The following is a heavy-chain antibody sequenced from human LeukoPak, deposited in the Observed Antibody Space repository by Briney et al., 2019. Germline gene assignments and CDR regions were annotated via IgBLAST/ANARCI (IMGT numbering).Heavy chain of an antibody. D-gene: IGHD2-15*01. V-gene: IGHV4-38-2*01. Sequence: SETLSPTCAVSGYSISSGYYWVWIRQPPGKGLEWIGSIYHSGSTYYNPSLKSRVTISVDTSKNQLSLKLSSVTAADTAVYYCARGGAATGNFDYWGQGTLVTVSS. CDR2: IYHSGST. CDR1: GYSISSGYY. CDR3: ARGGAATGNFDY. J-gene: IGHJ4*02.